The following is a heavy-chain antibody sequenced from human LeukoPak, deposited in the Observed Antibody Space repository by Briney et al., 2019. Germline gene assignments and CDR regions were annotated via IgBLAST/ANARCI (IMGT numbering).Heavy chain of an antibody. CDR2: ISYDGSKG. D-gene: IGHD1-26*01. CDR1: GFTFNSYA. V-gene: IGHV3-30*01. Sequence: PGGSLRLSCGASGFTFNSYAMHWVRQAPGKGLEWVSLISYDGSKGYYADSVKGRFTISRDNSQNTLYLQMNSLRADDTALYYCARDEIARGSGSFLGHWGQGTLVTVSS. CDR3: ARDEIARGSGSFLGH. J-gene: IGHJ4*02.